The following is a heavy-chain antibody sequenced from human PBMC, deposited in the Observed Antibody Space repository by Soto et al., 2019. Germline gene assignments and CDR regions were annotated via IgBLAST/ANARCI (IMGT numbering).Heavy chain of an antibody. CDR1: GYSFSNYW. V-gene: IGHV5-51*01. J-gene: IGHJ4*02. CDR3: TTHAGLESSGYYSN. CDR2: IYPGDSDI. D-gene: IGHD3-22*01. Sequence: PGESMKISCKGSGYSFSNYWIGGVRQMPGKGLEWMGIIYPGDSDIRYNPTFQGQVTMSTDRSISTAYLQWRSLKASDTAIYYCTTHAGLESSGYYSNWGQGTLVTVSS.